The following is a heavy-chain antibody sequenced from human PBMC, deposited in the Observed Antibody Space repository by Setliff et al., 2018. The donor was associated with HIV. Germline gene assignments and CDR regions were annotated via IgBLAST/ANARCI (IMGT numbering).Heavy chain of an antibody. CDR3: ARFYDYYGHRLDY. CDR2: MFYSGST. V-gene: IGHV4-39*01. D-gene: IGHD3-16*01. J-gene: IGHJ4*02. Sequence: NPSETLSLTCTVSGGSINSGSYYWGWIRQPPEKGLEWIGTMFYSGSTYYNPSLKSRVPIFIDTSKNQFSLRLSSVTAADTAVYCCARFYDYYGHRLDYWGQGTQVTVSS. CDR1: GGSINSGSYY.